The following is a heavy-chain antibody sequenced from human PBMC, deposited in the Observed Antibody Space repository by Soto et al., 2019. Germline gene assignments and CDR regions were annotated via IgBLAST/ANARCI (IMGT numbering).Heavy chain of an antibody. CDR1: GFTFSSYS. D-gene: IGHD2-21*02. CDR3: ARGRGGGNSGYYYGMDV. J-gene: IGHJ6*02. V-gene: IGHV3-21*01. CDR2: IISISSYI. Sequence: GGSLRLSCAASGFTFSSYSMNWVRQAPGKGLEWVSSIISISSYIYYADSVKGRFTISRDNAKNSLYLQMNSLRAEDTAVYYCARGRGGGNSGYYYGMDVWGQGTTVTVSS.